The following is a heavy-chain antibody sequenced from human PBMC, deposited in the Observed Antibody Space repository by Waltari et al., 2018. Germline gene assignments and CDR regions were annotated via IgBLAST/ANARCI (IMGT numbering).Heavy chain of an antibody. D-gene: IGHD3-22*01. CDR1: VGSISSSY. J-gene: IGHJ3*02. V-gene: IGHV4-59*01. Sequence: QVQLQESGPGLVKPSETLSLTCTFSVGSISSSYWTWIRQPPGKGLEVIGYIYYSGSTNYNPALKSRVTISVDTSKNQFSLKLSSVTAADTAVYYCARAPYYYDSSGGDAFDIWGQGTMVTVSS. CDR3: ARAPYYYDSSGGDAFDI. CDR2: IYYSGST.